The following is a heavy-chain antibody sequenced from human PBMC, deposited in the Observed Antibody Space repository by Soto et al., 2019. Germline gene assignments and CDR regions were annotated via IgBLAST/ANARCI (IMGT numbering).Heavy chain of an antibody. CDR2: IIPIFGTA. CDR1: GGTFSSYA. D-gene: IGHD1-26*01. Sequence: GASVKVSCKASGGTFSSYAISWVRQAPGQGLEWMGGIIPIFGTANYAQKFQGRVTITADESTCTAYMELSSLRSEDTAVYYCARALGATISGTFDYWGQGTLVTVSS. V-gene: IGHV1-69*13. J-gene: IGHJ4*02. CDR3: ARALGATISGTFDY.